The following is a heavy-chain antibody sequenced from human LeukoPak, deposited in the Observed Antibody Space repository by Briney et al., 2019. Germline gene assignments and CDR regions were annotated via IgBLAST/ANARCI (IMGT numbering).Heavy chain of an antibody. CDR1: GGSISSYY. CDR2: IYHSGST. D-gene: IGHD3-9*01. Sequence: SETLSLTCTVSGGSISSYYWGWIRQPPGKGLEWIGSIYHSGSTYYNPSLKSRVTISVDTSKNQFSLKLSSVTAADTAVYYCARDRRYFGSTLLNIDYWGQGTLVTVSS. J-gene: IGHJ4*02. V-gene: IGHV4-38-2*02. CDR3: ARDRRYFGSTLLNIDY.